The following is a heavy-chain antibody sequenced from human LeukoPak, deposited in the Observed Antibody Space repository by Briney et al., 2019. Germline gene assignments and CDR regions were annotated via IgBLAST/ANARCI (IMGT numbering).Heavy chain of an antibody. J-gene: IGHJ4*02. Sequence: GGSLRLSCAASGFTFSSYSMNWVRQAPGEGLEWVSSISSSSSYIYYADSVKGRFTISRDNAKNSLYLQMNSLRAEDTAVYYCVRDRDSTGYYDYWSQGTLVTVSS. CDR3: VRDRDSTGYYDY. V-gene: IGHV3-21*01. CDR2: ISSSSSYI. D-gene: IGHD3-22*01. CDR1: GFTFSSYS.